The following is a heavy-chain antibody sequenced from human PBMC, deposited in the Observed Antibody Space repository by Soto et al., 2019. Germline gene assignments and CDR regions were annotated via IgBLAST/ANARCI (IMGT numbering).Heavy chain of an antibody. J-gene: IGHJ6*02. CDR3: ARGSQPLLPKPPYYYYGMDV. Sequence: PSQTLSLTCAISGDSVSSYSVVWNWIRQSPSRGLEWLGRTYYRSKWYNDYAVSVKSRITINPDTSKNQFSLQLNSVTPEDTAVYYCARGSQPLLPKPPYYYYGMDVWGQRTTVTVSS. CDR1: GDSVSSYSVV. D-gene: IGHD2-15*01. CDR2: TYYRSKWYN. V-gene: IGHV6-1*01.